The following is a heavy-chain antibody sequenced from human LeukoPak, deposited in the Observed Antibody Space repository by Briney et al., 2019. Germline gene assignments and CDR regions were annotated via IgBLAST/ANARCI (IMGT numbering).Heavy chain of an antibody. CDR3: ASRSPPGETGYFDY. V-gene: IGHV4-59*06. CDR1: GGSISSYY. Sequence: SETLSLTCTVSGGSISSYYWSWIRQPPGKGLEWIGYIFYSGSTYYNPSLKSRVTISVDTSNNQFSLKLNSVTAADTAVYYCASRSPPGETGYFDYWGQGTLVTVSS. D-gene: IGHD2-21*01. CDR2: IFYSGST. J-gene: IGHJ4*02.